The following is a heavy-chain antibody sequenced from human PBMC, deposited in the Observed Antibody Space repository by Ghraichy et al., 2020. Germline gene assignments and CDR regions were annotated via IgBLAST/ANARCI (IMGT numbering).Heavy chain of an antibody. CDR2: IYPGDSDT. D-gene: IGHD2-8*01. CDR3: ARQNEWWQGWFDP. CDR1: GYSFAIYW. J-gene: IGHJ5*02. V-gene: IGHV5-51*01. Sequence: GESLNISCKGSGYSFAIYWIAWVRQMPGKGLELMGIIYPGDSDTRYSPSFQGQVTISADMSINTAYLQWNSLKASDSAMYFCARQNEWWQGWFDPWGQGPRSPSPQ.